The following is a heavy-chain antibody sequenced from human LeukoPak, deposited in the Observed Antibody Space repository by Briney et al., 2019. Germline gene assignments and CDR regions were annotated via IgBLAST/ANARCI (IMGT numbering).Heavy chain of an antibody. D-gene: IGHD6-6*01. Sequence: PSETLSLTCAVYGGSFSGYYWSWIRQPPGKGLEWIGEINHSGSTNYNPSLKSRVTISVDTSKNQFSLKLSSVTAADTPVYYCARGNGEAARLPYMDVWGKGTTVTVSS. CDR2: INHSGST. CDR3: ARGNGEAARLPYMDV. V-gene: IGHV4-34*01. J-gene: IGHJ6*03. CDR1: GGSFSGYY.